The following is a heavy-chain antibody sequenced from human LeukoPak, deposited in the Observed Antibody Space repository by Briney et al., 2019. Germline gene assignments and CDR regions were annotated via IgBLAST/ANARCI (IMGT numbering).Heavy chain of an antibody. CDR2: INHSGST. J-gene: IGHJ3*02. CDR3: ARELDSSDAFDI. CDR1: GVSFSGYY. Sequence: SETLSLTCAVYGVSFSGYYWSWIRQPPGKGLEWIGEINHSGSTNYNPSLKSRVTISVDTSKNQFSLKLSSVTAADTAVYYCARELDSSDAFDIWGQGTMVTVSS. V-gene: IGHV4-34*01. D-gene: IGHD3-22*01.